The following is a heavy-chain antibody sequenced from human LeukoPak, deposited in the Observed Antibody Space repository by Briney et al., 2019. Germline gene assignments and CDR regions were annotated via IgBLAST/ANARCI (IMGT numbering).Heavy chain of an antibody. CDR2: INPNSGGT. CDR3: ATNRIGSSFDY. CDR1: GYTFTGYY. J-gene: IGHJ4*02. D-gene: IGHD6-19*01. V-gene: IGHV1-2*02. Sequence: ASVKVSCKASGYTFTGYYMHWVRQAPGQGLEWMGWINPNSGGTNYAQKFQGRVTLTRGTSISTGYMELSGLTSDDTAVYYCATNRIGSSFDYWGQGTLVSVSS.